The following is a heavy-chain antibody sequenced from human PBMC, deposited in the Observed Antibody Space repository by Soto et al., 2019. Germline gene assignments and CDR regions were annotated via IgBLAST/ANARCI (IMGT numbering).Heavy chain of an antibody. V-gene: IGHV2-26*01. J-gene: IGHJ4*02. CDR3: ARTRLYLSSWPTDS. CDR1: GFSLNNARLG. D-gene: IGHD6-13*01. CDR2: IFSNDEK. Sequence: QVTLKESGPVLVKPTETLTLTCTVSGFSLNNARLGVTWIRQPPGKALEWLAHIFSNDEKSYSTSLKTRLSVPKDTPKRQVVLTMTNMDPVDTATYYCARTRLYLSSWPTDSWGQGTLVTVSS.